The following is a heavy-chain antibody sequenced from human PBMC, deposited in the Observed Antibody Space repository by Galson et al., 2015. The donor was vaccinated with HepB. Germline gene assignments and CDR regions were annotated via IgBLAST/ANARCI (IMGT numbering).Heavy chain of an antibody. CDR1: GFTFDTYG. Sequence: SLRLSCAASGFTFDTYGMHWVRQAPGKGLEWVAVISYDGSTKYYADSVKGRFTVSRDNSKNTLYLQMSGLRAEDTAVYYCAKAYSDYVWGSYRPDAFDIWGQGTMVTVSS. J-gene: IGHJ3*02. CDR2: ISYDGSTK. CDR3: AKAYSDYVWGSYRPDAFDI. V-gene: IGHV3-30*18. D-gene: IGHD3-16*02.